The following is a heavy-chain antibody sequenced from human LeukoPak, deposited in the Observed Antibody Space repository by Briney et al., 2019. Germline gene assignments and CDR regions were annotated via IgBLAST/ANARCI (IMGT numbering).Heavy chain of an antibody. D-gene: IGHD4-23*01. CDR3: ARDLGTTVVPSFDY. CDR1: GFTVSSNY. V-gene: IGHV3-66*01. J-gene: IGHJ4*02. Sequence: GGSLRLSCAASGFTVSSNYMSWVRQAPGKGLEWVSVIYSGGSTYYADSVKGRFTISRDNSKNTLYLQMNSLRAEDTAVYYCARDLGTTVVPSFDYWGQGTLVTVSS. CDR2: IYSGGST.